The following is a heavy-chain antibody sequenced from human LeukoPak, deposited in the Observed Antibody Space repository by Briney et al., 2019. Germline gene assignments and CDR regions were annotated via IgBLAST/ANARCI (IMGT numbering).Heavy chain of an antibody. CDR2: IGAFNGNT. J-gene: IGHJ3*02. CDR3: ARDFLSYDGSENHFEDTFDI. V-gene: IGHV1-18*01. D-gene: IGHD3-22*01. Sequence: GASVKVSCKASGYSFDRYGISRVRQAPGQGLEWLGWIGAFNGNTNYAQNLQGRVTMTADTSTTTAYMELRSLSSDDTAVYYCARDFLSYDGSENHFEDTFDIWGQGTMVTFSS. CDR1: GYSFDRYG.